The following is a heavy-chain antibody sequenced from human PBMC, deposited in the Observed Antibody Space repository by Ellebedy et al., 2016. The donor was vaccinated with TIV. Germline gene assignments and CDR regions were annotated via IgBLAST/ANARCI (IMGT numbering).Heavy chain of an antibody. CDR3: AKNSGEHYYGSGSFYGMDV. D-gene: IGHD3-10*01. CDR1: GFTFSSYA. J-gene: IGHJ6*02. Sequence: GESLKISXAASGFTFSSYAMSWVRQAPGKGLEWVSAISGGGGSTYYADSVRGRFTISRDNSKNTLYLQLNSLRAEDTAVYYCAKNSGEHYYGSGSFYGMDVWGQGTTVTVSS. CDR2: ISGGGGST. V-gene: IGHV3-23*01.